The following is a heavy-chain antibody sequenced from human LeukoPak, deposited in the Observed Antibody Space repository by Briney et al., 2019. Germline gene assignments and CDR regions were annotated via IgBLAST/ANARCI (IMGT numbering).Heavy chain of an antibody. CDR3: ARGTGDWGLDP. CDR2: ISGSGSTI. J-gene: IGHJ5*02. D-gene: IGHD2-21*02. V-gene: IGHV3-48*04. CDR1: GFTFTSYT. Sequence: GGSLRLSCAASGFTFTSYTMNWVRQAPGKGLEWASGISGSGSTIYYADSVKGRFTISRDNAKNSLYLQMNSLRAEDTAVYYCARGTGDWGLDPWGQGTLVTVSS.